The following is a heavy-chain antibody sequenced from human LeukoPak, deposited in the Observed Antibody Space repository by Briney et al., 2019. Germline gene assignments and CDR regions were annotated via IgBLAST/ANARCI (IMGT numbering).Heavy chain of an antibody. CDR2: INWKGGST. D-gene: IGHD7-27*01. V-gene: IGHV3-20*04. Sequence: RPGGSLSLSWAVSGFTLDDYGMGWVRQAPGRGLEWGAGINWKGGSTGYADSVKGRFTISRDNAKNSLYLQMNSLRAEDTALYYCARENWGSLYYYYYYMDVWGKGTTVTVSS. CDR3: ARENWGSLYYYYYYMDV. J-gene: IGHJ6*03. CDR1: GFTLDDYG.